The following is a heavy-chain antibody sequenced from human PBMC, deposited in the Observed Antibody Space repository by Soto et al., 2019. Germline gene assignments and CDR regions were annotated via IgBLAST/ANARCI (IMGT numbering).Heavy chain of an antibody. CDR2: ILYDGSKK. CDR1: GFTFSSYG. V-gene: IGHV3-30*13. CDR3: VKDGSSGWPYFDDMDV. J-gene: IGHJ6*03. D-gene: IGHD6-19*01. Sequence: QVQLVESGGGVVQPGRSLRLSCAASGFTFSSYGMHWVRQAPGKGLEWVAVILYDGSKKYYADSVKGRFTISRDNSKNGLYLQMSSLRAEDTALYYCVKDGSSGWPYFDDMDVWGRGTTVTVSS.